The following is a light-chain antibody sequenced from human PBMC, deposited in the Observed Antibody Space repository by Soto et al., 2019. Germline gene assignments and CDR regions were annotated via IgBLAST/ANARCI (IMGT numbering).Light chain of an antibody. CDR1: HTIMAY. J-gene: IGKJ1*01. V-gene: IGKV1-39*01. CDR2: AAS. Sequence: DIQMTHSPSSLSSSVGDEVTIPCRASHTIMAYLNWYQLKPGKPPRLLIYAASSLQSGVPSRFSGSGSGTDFTLTINSLQPEDFATYSCQQSYNSPQTFGQGTKVDIK. CDR3: QQSYNSPQT.